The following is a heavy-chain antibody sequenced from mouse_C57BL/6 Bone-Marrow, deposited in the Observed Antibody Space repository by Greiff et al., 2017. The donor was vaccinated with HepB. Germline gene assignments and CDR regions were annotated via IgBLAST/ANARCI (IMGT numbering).Heavy chain of an antibody. J-gene: IGHJ2*01. CDR3: TTGHYYGSSGY. CDR2: IDPENGDT. D-gene: IGHD1-1*01. CDR1: GFNIKDDY. V-gene: IGHV14-4*01. Sequence: EVKLMESGAELVRPGASVKLSCTASGFNIKDDYMHWVKQRPEQGLEWIGWIDPENGDTEYASKFQGKATITADTSSNTAYLQLSSLTSEDTAVYYCTTGHYYGSSGYWGQGTTLTVSS.